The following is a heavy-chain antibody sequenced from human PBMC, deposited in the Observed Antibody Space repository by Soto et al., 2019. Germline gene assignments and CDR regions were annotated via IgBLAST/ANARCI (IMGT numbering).Heavy chain of an antibody. CDR1: GDSVSSNSAA. D-gene: IGHD6-13*01. V-gene: IGHV6-1*01. CDR3: SRGWEAYSSSLDY. J-gene: IGHJ4*02. Sequence: QVQLQQSGPGLVKPSQTLSLTCAISGDSVSSNSAAWNWIRQSPSRGLEWLGRTYYRSKWYNDYAVSXXXRXPINPDTSKNQFSLQLNSVTPEDTAVYYCSRGWEAYSSSLDYWGQGTLVTVSS. CDR2: TYYRSKWYN.